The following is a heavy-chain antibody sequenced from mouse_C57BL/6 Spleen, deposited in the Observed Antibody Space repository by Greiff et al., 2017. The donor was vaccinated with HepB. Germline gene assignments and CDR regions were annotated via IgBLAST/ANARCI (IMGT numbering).Heavy chain of an antibody. D-gene: IGHD4-1*01. V-gene: IGHV5-4*01. Sequence: EVQRVESGGGLVKPGGSLKLSCAASGFTFSSYAMSWVRQTPEKRLEWVATISDGGSYTYYPDNVKGRFTISRDNAKNNLYLQMSHLKSEDTAMYYFARVGGTGAMDYWGQGPSVTVSS. CDR1: GFTFSSYA. CDR2: ISDGGSYT. J-gene: IGHJ4*01. CDR3: ARVGGTGAMDY.